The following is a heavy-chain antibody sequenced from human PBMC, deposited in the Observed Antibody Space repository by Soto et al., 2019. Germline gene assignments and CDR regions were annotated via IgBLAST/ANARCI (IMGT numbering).Heavy chain of an antibody. CDR2: ISSSSSTI. Sequence: PGGSLRLSCAASGFTFSSYSMNWVRQAPGKGLEWVSYISSSSSTIYYADSVKGRFTISRDNSKNTLFLQLNSLRADDTAVYYCARERTSSGYFDYWGQGALVTVSS. V-gene: IGHV3-48*01. CDR3: ARERTSSGYFDY. J-gene: IGHJ4*02. CDR1: GFTFSSYS. D-gene: IGHD2-8*02.